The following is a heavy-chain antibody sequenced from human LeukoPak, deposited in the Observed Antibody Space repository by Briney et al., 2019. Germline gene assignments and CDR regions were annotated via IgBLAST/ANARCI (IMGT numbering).Heavy chain of an antibody. CDR2: IGIGGDT. J-gene: IGHJ4*02. CDR3: ARGGIPVTGIDEVDY. D-gene: IGHD2-21*02. CDR1: GFTFSSYD. Sequence: GGSLRLSCAASGFTFSSYDMHWVRHATGKGLEGVSAIGIGGDTYYPGSVKGRFTISRENAKNSLYLQMNSLRAGDTAVYYCARGGIPVTGIDEVDYWGQGTLVTVSS. V-gene: IGHV3-13*01.